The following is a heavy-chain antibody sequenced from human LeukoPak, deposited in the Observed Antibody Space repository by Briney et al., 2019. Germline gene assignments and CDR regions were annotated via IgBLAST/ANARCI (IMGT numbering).Heavy chain of an antibody. CDR1: GFTFSSYA. D-gene: IGHD1-26*01. CDR2: ISGSGDST. Sequence: PGGSLRLSCAASGFTFSSYAMSWVRQAPGKGLGWVSVISGSGDSTYYADSVKGRFTISRDNSKNTLYLQMNSLRAEDTAVYYCAKDYSGSYLDYFDYWGQGTLVTVSS. J-gene: IGHJ4*02. CDR3: AKDYSGSYLDYFDY. V-gene: IGHV3-23*01.